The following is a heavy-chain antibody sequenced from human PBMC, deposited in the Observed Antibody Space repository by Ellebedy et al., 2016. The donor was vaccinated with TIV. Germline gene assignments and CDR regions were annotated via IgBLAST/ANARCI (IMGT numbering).Heavy chain of an antibody. J-gene: IGHJ4*02. Sequence: ASVKVSCKASGYTFTAYYMYWVRQAPGQGLEWMGWINPNSGGTNYAQKFQGWVTMTRDTSTSTVYMELSSLRSEDTAVYYCARDRRYFSGSSCSFYFDYWGQGTLVTVSS. CDR1: GYTFTAYY. CDR2: INPNSGGT. D-gene: IGHD2-15*01. V-gene: IGHV1-2*04. CDR3: ARDRRYFSGSSCSFYFDY.